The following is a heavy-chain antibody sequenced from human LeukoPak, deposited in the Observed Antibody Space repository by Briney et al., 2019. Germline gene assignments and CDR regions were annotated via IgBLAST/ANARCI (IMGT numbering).Heavy chain of an antibody. CDR1: GFTFSSYA. V-gene: IGHV3-23*01. J-gene: IGHJ4*02. CDR2: ISGSGGST. D-gene: IGHD1-26*01. Sequence: GGSLRLSCAASGFTFSSYAMSWVRQAPGKGLEWVSAISGSGGSTYYADSVRGRFTISRDNSKNTLYLQMNSLRAEDTAIYYCAKEYTGTFSPFPSYFDNWGQGTLVTVSS. CDR3: AKEYTGTFSPFPSYFDN.